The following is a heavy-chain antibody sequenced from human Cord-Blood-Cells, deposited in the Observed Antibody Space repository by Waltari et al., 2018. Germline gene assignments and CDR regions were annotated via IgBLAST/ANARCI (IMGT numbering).Heavy chain of an antibody. D-gene: IGHD3-22*01. V-gene: IGHV4-34*01. Sequence: QVQLQQRGAGPLKPSEPLSLTCAVYGGSFVGYYWSWIRQPPGKGLEWIGEINHSGSTNYNPSLKSRVTISVDTSKNQFSLKLSSVTAADTAVYYCARGKDYYDSSGYYYDYWGQGTLVTVSS. CDR1: GGSFVGYY. J-gene: IGHJ4*02. CDR3: ARGKDYYDSSGYYYDY. CDR2: INHSGST.